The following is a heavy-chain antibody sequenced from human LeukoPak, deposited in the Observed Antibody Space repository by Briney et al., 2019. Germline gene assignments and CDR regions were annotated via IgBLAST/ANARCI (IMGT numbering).Heavy chain of an antibody. CDR2: VSSNGDKT. V-gene: IGHV3-64*02. CDR3: ARGGYCSTTSCYEGSGDYYYGMDV. CDR1: GFTFSYFA. Sequence: PGGSLRLSCAASGFTFSYFAMHWVRQAPGKGLEYISAVSSNGDKTYYADSVKGRLSISRDNSKNTLYPQMGSLRAEDMAVYYCARGGYCSTTSCYEGSGDYYYGMDVWGRGTTVTVSS. J-gene: IGHJ6*04. D-gene: IGHD2-2*01.